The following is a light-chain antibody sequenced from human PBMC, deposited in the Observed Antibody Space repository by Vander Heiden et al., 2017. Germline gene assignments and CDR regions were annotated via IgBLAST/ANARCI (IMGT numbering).Light chain of an antibody. CDR3: QHRCHWPLT. Sequence: EIVLTQSPATLSLSPGERGILTCRASQSVRSYLAWYQHNAGQAPRLLISDASNRATGIPARFSGSGSGTDFTLTISSREPEDIAVYYCQHRCHWPLTFGGGTKVEIK. V-gene: IGKV3-11*01. J-gene: IGKJ4*01. CDR2: DAS. CDR1: QSVRSY.